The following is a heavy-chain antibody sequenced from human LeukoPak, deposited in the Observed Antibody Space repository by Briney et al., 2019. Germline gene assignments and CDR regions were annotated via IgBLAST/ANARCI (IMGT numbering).Heavy chain of an antibody. CDR1: GFTFSSYS. V-gene: IGHV3-48*04. CDR2: ISSSSSTI. J-gene: IGHJ6*03. Sequence: GGSLRLSCAASGFTFSSYSMNWVRQAPGKGLEWVSYISSSSSTIYYADSAKGRFTISRDNAKNSLYLQMNSLRAEDTAVYYCAKAGRGGAITMIRGVKGDYYYMDVWGKGTTVTISS. CDR3: AKAGRGGAITMIRGVKGDYYYMDV. D-gene: IGHD3-10*01.